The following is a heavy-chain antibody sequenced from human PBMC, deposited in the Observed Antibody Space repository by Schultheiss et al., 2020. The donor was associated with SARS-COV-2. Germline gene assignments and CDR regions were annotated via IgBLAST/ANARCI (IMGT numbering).Heavy chain of an antibody. CDR2: IYTSGST. CDR1: GGSISSYY. CDR3: ARDYGYDFWSGYSDRGDYYMDV. J-gene: IGHJ6*03. D-gene: IGHD3-3*01. Sequence: SETLSLTCTVSGGSISSYYWSWIRQPAGKGLEWIGRIYTSGSTNYNPSLKSRVTISVDTSKNQFSLKLSSVTAADTAVYYCARDYGYDFWSGYSDRGDYYMDVWGKGTTVTV. V-gene: IGHV4-4*07.